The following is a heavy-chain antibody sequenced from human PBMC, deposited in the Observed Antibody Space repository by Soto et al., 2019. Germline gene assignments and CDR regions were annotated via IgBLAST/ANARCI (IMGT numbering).Heavy chain of an antibody. D-gene: IGHD3-22*01. CDR1: GYTFTSYG. J-gene: IGHJ4*02. CDR3: ARRKSYYDSSGYSAY. V-gene: IGHV1-18*01. CDR2: ISAYNGNT. Sequence: ASVKVSCKASGYTFTSYGISWVRQAPGQGLEWMGWISAYNGNTNYAQKLQGRVTMTTDTSTSTAYMELRSLRSDDTAVYYCARRKSYYDSSGYSAYWGQGTLVTVSS.